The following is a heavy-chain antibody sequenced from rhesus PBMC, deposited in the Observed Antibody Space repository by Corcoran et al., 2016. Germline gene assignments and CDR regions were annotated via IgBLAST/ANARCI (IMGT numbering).Heavy chain of an antibody. D-gene: IGHD3-34*01. CDR3: TKTWGDYYPFDY. Sequence: EVQLVESGGGLVQPGGSLRLSCAASGFTFSNYYMHWVRQDKGKGLEWVGLIRNKANSYTTAYAAAVKGRFTISRDDSKNTLYLQMSSLKTEDTALYYCTKTWGDYYPFDYWGQGVLVTVSS. CDR2: IRNKANSYTT. J-gene: IGHJ4*01. CDR1: GFTFSNYY. V-gene: IGHV3-13*01.